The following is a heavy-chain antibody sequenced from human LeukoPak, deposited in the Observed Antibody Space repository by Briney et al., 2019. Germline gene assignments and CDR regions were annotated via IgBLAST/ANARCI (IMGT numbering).Heavy chain of an antibody. J-gene: IGHJ3*02. Sequence: SDTLSLTCTASGGSFSSYYWSWMRQPPGQGLEWIGYIYNSRSANYNPSLKSRVTISVDTSKNQFSLKLSSVTAADTAVYYCAREDIAGATGGAFDIWGQGTMVTVSS. D-gene: IGHD1-26*01. CDR2: IYNSRSA. CDR1: GGSFSSYY. V-gene: IGHV4-59*01. CDR3: AREDIAGATGGAFDI.